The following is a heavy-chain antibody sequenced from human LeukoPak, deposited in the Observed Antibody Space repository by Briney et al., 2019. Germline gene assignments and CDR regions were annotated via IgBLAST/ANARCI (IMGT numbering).Heavy chain of an antibody. CDR3: ARVTDGYSSGWRWFDP. CDR2: IYPGDSDT. J-gene: IGHJ5*02. V-gene: IGHV5-51*01. CDR1: GYSFTSYW. Sequence: GESLKISCKGSGYSFTSYWIGWERQMPGKGLEWMGIIYPGDSDTRYSPSFQGQVTISADKSISTAYLQWSSLKASDTAMYYCARVTDGYSSGWRWFDPWGQGTLVTVSS. D-gene: IGHD6-19*01.